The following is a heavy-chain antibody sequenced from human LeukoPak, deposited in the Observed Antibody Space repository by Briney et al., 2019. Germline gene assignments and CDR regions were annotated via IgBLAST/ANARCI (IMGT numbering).Heavy chain of an antibody. D-gene: IGHD6-13*01. V-gene: IGHV4-4*02. Sequence: SETLSLTCAVSGGSISSSNWWSWVRQPPGKGLEWIGEIYHSGSTNYNPSLESRVTISVDKSKNQFSLKLSSVTAADTAVYYCARMGSSSWYRDYWGQGTLVTVSS. CDR1: GGSISSSNW. J-gene: IGHJ4*02. CDR2: IYHSGST. CDR3: ARMGSSSWYRDY.